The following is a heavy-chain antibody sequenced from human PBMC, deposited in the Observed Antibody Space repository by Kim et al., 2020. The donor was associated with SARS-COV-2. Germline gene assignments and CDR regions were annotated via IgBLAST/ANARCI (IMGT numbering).Heavy chain of an antibody. Sequence: SVKVSCKASGGTFSSYAISWVRQAPGQGLEWMGGIIPIFGTANYAQKFQGRVTITADESTSTAYMELSSLRSEDTAVYYCASGMSEMATILKKYYYYGMDVWGQGTTVTVSS. CDR3: ASGMSEMATILKKYYYYGMDV. J-gene: IGHJ6*02. CDR2: IIPIFGTA. V-gene: IGHV1-69*13. D-gene: IGHD5-12*01. CDR1: GGTFSSYA.